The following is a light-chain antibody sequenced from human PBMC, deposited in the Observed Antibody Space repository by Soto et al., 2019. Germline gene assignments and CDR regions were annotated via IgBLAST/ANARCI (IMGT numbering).Light chain of an antibody. CDR3: SSYTSVSTVL. V-gene: IGLV2-14*01. CDR1: STDVGGYNH. Sequence: QSALTQPASVSGSPGQSIAISCTGTSTDVGGYNHVAWYQQHPDKAPKLIIYDVTDRPSGVSNRSSGSKSGNTASLTISGLQAEDEADYYCSSYTSVSTVLFGGGTKLTVL. CDR2: DVT. J-gene: IGLJ2*01.